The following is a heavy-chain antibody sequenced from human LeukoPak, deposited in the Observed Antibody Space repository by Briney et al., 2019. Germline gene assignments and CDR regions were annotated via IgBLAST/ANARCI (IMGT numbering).Heavy chain of an antibody. D-gene: IGHD5-18*01. CDR1: GYTFTSNY. V-gene: IGHV1-46*01. Sequence: PGASVKVSCKAFGYTFTSNYMHWVRQAPGQGPEWMGVISPSGGSTTYAQKFQGRVTLTRDTSISTAYMELSSLRSDDTAVYYCARGGREGGGYRVSYGLRAFDYWGRGTLVTVSS. J-gene: IGHJ4*02. CDR2: ISPSGGST. CDR3: ARGGREGGGYRVSYGLRAFDY.